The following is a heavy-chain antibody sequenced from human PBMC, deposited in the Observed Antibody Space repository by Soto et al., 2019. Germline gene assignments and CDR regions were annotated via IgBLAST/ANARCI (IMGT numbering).Heavy chain of an antibody. CDR3: ARDRGQQPPNYYYYYGMDV. CDR1: GGSISSYY. D-gene: IGHD6-13*01. J-gene: IGHJ6*02. V-gene: IGHV4-4*07. Sequence: QVQLQESGPGLVKPSETLSLTCTVSGGSISSYYWSWIRQPAGKGLEWIGRIYTSGSTNYNPSLRSRVTMSVDTSKNQFSLKLSSVAAADTAVYYCARDRGQQPPNYYYYYGMDVWGQGTTVTVSS. CDR2: IYTSGST.